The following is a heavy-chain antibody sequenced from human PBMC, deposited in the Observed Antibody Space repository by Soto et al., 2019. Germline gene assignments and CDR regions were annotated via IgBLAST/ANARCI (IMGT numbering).Heavy chain of an antibody. J-gene: IGHJ3*02. D-gene: IGHD2-15*01. V-gene: IGHV4-39*07. Sequence: SSETLSLTCTVSGGSISSSSYYWGWIRQPPGKGLEWIGSIYYSGSTYYNPSLKSRVTISVDTSKNQFSLKLSSVTAADTAVYYCAGEGYGDCSGGSCYMGAFDIWGQGTMVTVSS. CDR1: GGSISSSSYY. CDR3: AGEGYGDCSGGSCYMGAFDI. CDR2: IYYSGST.